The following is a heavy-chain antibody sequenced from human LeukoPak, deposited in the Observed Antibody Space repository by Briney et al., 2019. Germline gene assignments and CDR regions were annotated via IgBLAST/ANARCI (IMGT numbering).Heavy chain of an antibody. Sequence: SETLSLTCTVSGGSISSSSYYWGWIRQPPGKGLEWIGSIYYSGSTYYNPSLKSRVTISVDTSKNQFSLKLSSVTAADTAVYYCARHRGRDFDYWGQGTLVTVSS. J-gene: IGHJ4*02. CDR1: GGSISSSSYY. D-gene: IGHD1-26*01. CDR3: ARHRGRDFDY. V-gene: IGHV4-39*01. CDR2: IYYSGST.